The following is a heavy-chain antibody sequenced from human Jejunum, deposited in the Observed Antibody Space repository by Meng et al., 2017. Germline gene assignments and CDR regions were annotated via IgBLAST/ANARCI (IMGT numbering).Heavy chain of an antibody. J-gene: IGHJ4*02. CDR1: QFTFSSYK. Sequence: GESLKISCAASQFTFSSYKFHWVRQAPGKGLEWVSYISSSAYNIHYSDSVKGRFTISRDNAKNSLSLQMNSLRAEDTAVYYCAREYSSGWNFDVWGQGTLVTVSS. D-gene: IGHD6-19*01. CDR3: AREYSSGWNFDV. CDR2: ISSSAYNI. V-gene: IGHV3-48*03.